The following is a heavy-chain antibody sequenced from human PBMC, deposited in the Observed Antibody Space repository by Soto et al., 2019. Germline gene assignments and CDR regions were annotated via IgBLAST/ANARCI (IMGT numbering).Heavy chain of an antibody. CDR2: ISGSGFKK. V-gene: IGHV3-23*01. J-gene: IGHJ5*02. CDR1: GFIRENFG. Sequence: PGGSLRVYCAASGFIRENFGMSWVRQAPGKGLEWISSISGSGFKKYYADSVKGRFTISRDNSKSTVYLELNNLSAEDTAVYHCAKNQGVELVPLATVDWFDPWGQGSVVTVSS. D-gene: IGHD1-26*01. CDR3: AKNQGVELVPLATVDWFDP.